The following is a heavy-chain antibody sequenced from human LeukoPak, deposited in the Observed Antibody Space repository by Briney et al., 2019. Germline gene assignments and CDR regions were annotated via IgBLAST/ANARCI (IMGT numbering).Heavy chain of an antibody. D-gene: IGHD3-22*01. CDR2: IYPGDSDT. CDR1: GYSFTSYW. CDR3: AGHVWSWGSYYYDSSGFDY. V-gene: IGHV5-51*01. J-gene: IGHJ4*02. Sequence: GESLKISCKGSGYSFTSYWIGWVRQMPGKGLEWMGIIYPGDSDTRYSPSFQGQVTISADKSISTAYLQWSSLKASDTAMYYCAGHVWSWGSYYYDSSGFDYWGQGTLVTVSS.